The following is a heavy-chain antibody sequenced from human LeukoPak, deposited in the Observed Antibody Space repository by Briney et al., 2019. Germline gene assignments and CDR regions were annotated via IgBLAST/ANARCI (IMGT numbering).Heavy chain of an antibody. J-gene: IGHJ4*02. CDR1: GFTFSSYA. D-gene: IGHD6-19*01. Sequence: GSLRLSCAASGFTFSSYAMHWVRQAPGKGLEWVAVISYDGSNKYYADSVKGRFTISRDNSKNTLYLQMNSLRAEDTAVYYCARDPRRPAGYSSGWYVFDYWGQGTLVTVSS. CDR2: ISYDGSNK. V-gene: IGHV3-30-3*01. CDR3: ARDPRRPAGYSSGWYVFDY.